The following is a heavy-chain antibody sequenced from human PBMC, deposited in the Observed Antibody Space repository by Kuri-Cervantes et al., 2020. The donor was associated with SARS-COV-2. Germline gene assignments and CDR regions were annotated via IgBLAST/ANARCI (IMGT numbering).Heavy chain of an antibody. CDR2: IYYSGSA. J-gene: IGHJ4*02. D-gene: IGHD3-3*01. CDR3: ARYFWSGAYYFDY. CDR1: GGSISSYY. V-gene: IGHV4-59*05. Sequence: SETLSLTCTVSGGSISSYYWSWIRQPPGKGLEWIGSIYYSGSAYYNPSLKSRVTISVDTSKNQLSLWLTSVTAADTAVYYCARYFWSGAYYFDYWGQETLVTVSS.